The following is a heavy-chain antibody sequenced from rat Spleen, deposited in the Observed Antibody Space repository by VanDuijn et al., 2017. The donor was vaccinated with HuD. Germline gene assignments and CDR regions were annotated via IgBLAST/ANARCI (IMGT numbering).Heavy chain of an antibody. Sequence: QVQLKESGPDLVQPAQTLSLICTVSGFSLISNSVHWVRQPPGKGLERMGGIWGDGSTDYNSVLKSRLSISRDTSRSQVFLKMNSLQTDDTAIYFCTRTYGGYTSNWFPYWGQGSLVTVSS. V-gene: IGHV2-1*01. CDR3: TRTYGGYTSNWFPY. D-gene: IGHD1-11*01. CDR1: GFSLISNS. CDR2: IWGDGST. J-gene: IGHJ3*01.